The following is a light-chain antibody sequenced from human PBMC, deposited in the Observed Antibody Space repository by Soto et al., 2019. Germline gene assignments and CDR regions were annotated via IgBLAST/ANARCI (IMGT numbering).Light chain of an antibody. V-gene: IGKV3-20*01. J-gene: IGKJ2*01. CDR1: LSVSSSS. Sequence: EIVLTQSPGTLSLSPGERATLSCRASLSVSSSSLAWYQQKTGQAPRLLIYDASNRASGIPGRFSGSGSGTDFPLTISRMEPEDFAVYYCQQYVGSPPMYTFGQGTKLEIK. CDR2: DAS. CDR3: QQYVGSPPMYT.